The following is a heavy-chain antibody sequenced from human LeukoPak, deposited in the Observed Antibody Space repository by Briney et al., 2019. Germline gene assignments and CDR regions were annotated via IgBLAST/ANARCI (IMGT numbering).Heavy chain of an antibody. V-gene: IGHV4-31*03. Sequence: SETLSLTCSVSGGSISSGGYYWSWIRQHPGKGLEWIGYIYYSGITYYNPSLKSRVTISVDTSKNQFSLKLSSVTAADTAVYYCARGGYHYDNSGYATFDYWGQGTLVTVSS. CDR3: ARGGYHYDNSGYATFDY. J-gene: IGHJ4*02. D-gene: IGHD3-22*01. CDR2: IYYSGIT. CDR1: GGSISSGGYY.